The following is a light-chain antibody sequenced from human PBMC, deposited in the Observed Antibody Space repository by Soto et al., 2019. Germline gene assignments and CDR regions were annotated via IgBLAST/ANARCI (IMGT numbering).Light chain of an antibody. V-gene: IGKV3-20*01. CDR3: QQYGSSRQGYT. Sequence: EIVLTQSPGTLSLSPGERATLSCRASQSVSSSYLAWYQQKPGQAPRLLIYGASSRATGIPDRFSGSGSGTDFTLTISRMEPEDFAVYYCQQYGSSRQGYTFGQGTKLEIK. CDR1: QSVSSSY. J-gene: IGKJ2*01. CDR2: GAS.